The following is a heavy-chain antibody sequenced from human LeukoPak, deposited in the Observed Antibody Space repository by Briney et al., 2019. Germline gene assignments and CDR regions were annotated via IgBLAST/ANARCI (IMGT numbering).Heavy chain of an antibody. V-gene: IGHV1-46*01. CDR2: INPSGGST. CDR3: ARDIWADYDILAGSRSNAYDI. D-gene: IGHD3-9*01. CDR1: GYTFTDYY. Sequence: ASVKVSCKASGYTFTDYYMHWVRQAPGQGLEWMGIINPSGGSTTYAQKFQGRVTMTRDTSTSTVYMELSSLKSEDAAVYYCARDIWADYDILAGSRSNAYDIWGQGTVVTVSS. J-gene: IGHJ3*02.